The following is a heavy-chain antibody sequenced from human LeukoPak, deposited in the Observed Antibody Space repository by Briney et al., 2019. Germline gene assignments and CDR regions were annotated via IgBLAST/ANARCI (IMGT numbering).Heavy chain of an antibody. J-gene: IGHJ6*03. D-gene: IGHD4-17*01. CDR3: TRHRMPTVTNYYFHYYMDV. V-gene: IGHV3-15*01. Sequence: GGSLRLSCAASGFTFSSAWMSWVRQAPGKGPEWVGRIKSKTDGGTTDYAAPVKGRFTISRDDSKNTLYLQMNSLKTEDTAVYYCTRHRMPTVTNYYFHYYMDVWGKGTSVAVSS. CDR2: IKSKTDGGTT. CDR1: GFTFSSAW.